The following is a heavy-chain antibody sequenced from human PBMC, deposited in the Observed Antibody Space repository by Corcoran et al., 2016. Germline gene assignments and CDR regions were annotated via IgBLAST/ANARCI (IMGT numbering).Heavy chain of an antibody. D-gene: IGHD3-22*01. CDR3: ARIAYYYDRSASIKGVHAFDI. J-gene: IGHJ3*02. V-gene: IGHV2-26*01. CDR2: IFSNDEK. Sequence: QVTLKESGPVLVKPTETLTLTCTVSGFSLSNARMGVSWIRQPPGKALEWLAHIFSNDEKSYSTSLKSRLTISNDTSKSQVVLTMTNMDPVDTATYYCARIAYYYDRSASIKGVHAFDIWGQGTMVTVSS. CDR1: GFSLSNARMG.